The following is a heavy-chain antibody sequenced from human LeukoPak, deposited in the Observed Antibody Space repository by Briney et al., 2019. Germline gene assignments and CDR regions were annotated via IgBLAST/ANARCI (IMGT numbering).Heavy chain of an antibody. V-gene: IGHV3-7*01. J-gene: IGHJ3*02. Sequence: PGGSLRLSCAVPGFTLSNYWMTWVRQAPGKGLEWVANINQGGSEKNYIDSVKGRFSVSRDNAKRSLFLQMSSLRADDTAIYYCARSNNGAFDIWGQGTMVTVSS. CDR2: INQGGSEK. CDR1: GFTLSNYW. D-gene: IGHD2-8*01. CDR3: ARSNNGAFDI.